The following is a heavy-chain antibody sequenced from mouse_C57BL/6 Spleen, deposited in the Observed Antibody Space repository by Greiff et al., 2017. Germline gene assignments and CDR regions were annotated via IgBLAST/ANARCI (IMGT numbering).Heavy chain of an antibody. CDR3: ARHGDYDGYFDV. CDR2: IWSDGST. D-gene: IGHD2-4*01. J-gene: IGHJ1*03. V-gene: IGHV2-6-1*01. Sequence: QVQLKESGPGLVAPSPSLSITCTVSGFSLTSYGVHWVRQPPGKGLEWLVVIWSDGSTTYNSALKSRLSISKDNSKSQVFLKMNSLQTDDTAMYYCARHGDYDGYFDVWGTGTTVTVSS. CDR1: GFSLTSYG.